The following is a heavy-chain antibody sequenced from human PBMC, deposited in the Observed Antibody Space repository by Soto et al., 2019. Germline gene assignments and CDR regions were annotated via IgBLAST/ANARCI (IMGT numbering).Heavy chain of an antibody. V-gene: IGHV4-34*01. Sequence: SETLSLTCAVYGGSFSGYYWSWIRQPPGKGLEWIGEINHSGSTNYNPSLKSRVTISVDTSKNQFSLKLSSVTAADTAVYYCARTRGLLIRYYGSGTSFDYWGQGTLVTVSS. D-gene: IGHD3-10*01. CDR2: INHSGST. CDR1: GGSFSGYY. CDR3: ARTRGLLIRYYGSGTSFDY. J-gene: IGHJ4*02.